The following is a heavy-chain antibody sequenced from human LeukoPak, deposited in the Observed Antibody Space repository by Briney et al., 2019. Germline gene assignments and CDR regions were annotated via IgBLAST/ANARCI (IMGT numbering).Heavy chain of an antibody. CDR1: GGSISSSSYY. CDR3: AREGSKVRYYHGSGKFDP. J-gene: IGHJ5*02. Sequence: SETLSLTCTVSGGSISSSSYYWGWIRQPPGKGLEWIGSIYYSGSTYYNPSLKCRVTISVDTSKNQFSLKLSSVTAADTAVYYCAREGSKVRYYHGSGKFDPWGQGTLVTVSS. CDR2: IYYSGST. D-gene: IGHD3-10*01. V-gene: IGHV4-39*07.